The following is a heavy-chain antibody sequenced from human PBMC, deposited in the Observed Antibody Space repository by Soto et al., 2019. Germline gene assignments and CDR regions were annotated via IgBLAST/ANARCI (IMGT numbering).Heavy chain of an antibody. CDR1: GFTFGSNW. CDR2: IKRDGSEK. D-gene: IGHD5-12*01. Sequence: EVQLVESGGGLVQPGGSLRLSCAGSGFTFGSNWMSWVRQAPGKGLEWVVNIKRDGSEKYYVDSVKGRFTISRDNAKNTLYLQMNSLRADDTAVYYCVSLDWESTGYADYWGQGTLVTVSS. V-gene: IGHV3-7*03. CDR3: VSLDWESTGYADY. J-gene: IGHJ4*02.